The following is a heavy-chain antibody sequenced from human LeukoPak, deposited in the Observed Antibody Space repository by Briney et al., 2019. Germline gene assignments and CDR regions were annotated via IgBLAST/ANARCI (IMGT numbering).Heavy chain of an antibody. CDR3: AREARGYSYGYYYYYYYMDV. Sequence: AGGSLRLSCAASGFTFSDYSMNWVRQAPGKGLEWVSSISSSTSSIYYADSVKGRFTISRDNAKNSLYLQMNSLRAEDTAVYYCAREARGYSYGYYYYYYYMDVWGKGTTVTVSS. J-gene: IGHJ6*03. CDR2: ISSSTSSI. V-gene: IGHV3-21*01. CDR1: GFTFSDYS. D-gene: IGHD5-18*01.